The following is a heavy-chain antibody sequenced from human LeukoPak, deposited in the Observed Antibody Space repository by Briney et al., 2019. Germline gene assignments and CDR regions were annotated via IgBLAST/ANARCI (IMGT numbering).Heavy chain of an antibody. CDR3: ARSYDSRDTDAFDI. J-gene: IGHJ3*02. D-gene: IGHD3-22*01. CDR1: GGSFSGYY. Sequence: SETLSLTCAVYGGSFSGYYWSWIRQPPGKGLEWIGEINHSGSTNYNPSLKSRVTISVDTSKNQFSLKLSSVTAADTAVYYCARSYDSRDTDAFDIWGQGTMVTVSS. V-gene: IGHV4-34*01. CDR2: INHSGST.